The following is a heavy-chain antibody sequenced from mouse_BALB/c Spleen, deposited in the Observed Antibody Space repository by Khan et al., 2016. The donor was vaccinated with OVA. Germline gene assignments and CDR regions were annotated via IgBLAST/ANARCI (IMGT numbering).Heavy chain of an antibody. CDR1: GYSFTSSY. V-gene: IGHV1S135*01. CDR2: IDPFSGGT. CDR3: TGNVYVNWFTC. D-gene: IGHD1-1*01. Sequence: LQVSGPELMKPGASVKISCTASGYSFTSSYIHWMMQSHGKSLEWIGYIDPFSGGTTYNQKFKAKATLTVDKSSSTAYIHLSNLTSEDSAVVYCTGNVYVNWFTCWGQGTLVTVSA. J-gene: IGHJ3*01.